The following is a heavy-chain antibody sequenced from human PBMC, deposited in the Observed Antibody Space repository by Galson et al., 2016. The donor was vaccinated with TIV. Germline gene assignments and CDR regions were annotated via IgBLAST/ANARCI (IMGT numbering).Heavy chain of an antibody. CDR3: ARGSDYYDGSGYQN. Sequence: SVKVSCKASGGTLRSYTFSWVRQAPGQGLEWMGRIIPILGTTNYAQKFQGRVTITADESTSTVYMELRSLISEDTAVYYCARGSDYYDGSGYQNWGQGTLVTVSS. CDR1: GGTLRSYT. CDR2: IIPILGTT. V-gene: IGHV1-69*08. D-gene: IGHD3-22*01. J-gene: IGHJ4*02.